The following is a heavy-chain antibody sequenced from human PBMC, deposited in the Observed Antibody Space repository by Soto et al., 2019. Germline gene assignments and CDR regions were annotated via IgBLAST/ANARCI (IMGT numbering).Heavy chain of an antibody. CDR2: ITPIFGIT. D-gene: IGHD5-12*01. Sequence: SVKVSCKASGGTFSSYAIRWVRRAPGQGLEWMGWITPIFGITIYAQNFQGRVTITGDKSASTVYMQLSSLRSEDTAVYYCARADSGFSGGHYIDYFNYSGQGALVTVSS. CDR1: GGTFSSYA. V-gene: IGHV1-69*10. CDR3: ARADSGFSGGHYIDYFNY. J-gene: IGHJ4*02.